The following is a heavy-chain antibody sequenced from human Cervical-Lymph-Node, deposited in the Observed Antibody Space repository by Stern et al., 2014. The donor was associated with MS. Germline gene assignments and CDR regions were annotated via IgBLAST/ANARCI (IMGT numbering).Heavy chain of an antibody. V-gene: IGHV4-39*02. CDR2: VYYSGIT. Sequence: QVQLQESGPGLVKPSETLSLTCTVSGGSITNRDYWGWIRQSPGNGLEWIGSVYYSGITYYRPSLKSTATISIDTSRNQFFLTFNSVTATDTAVYFCARGVTAVTNYVPNWCFDLWGRGTLVTVSS. J-gene: IGHJ2*01. D-gene: IGHD4-11*01. CDR3: ARGVTAVTNYVPNWCFDL. CDR1: GGSITNRDY.